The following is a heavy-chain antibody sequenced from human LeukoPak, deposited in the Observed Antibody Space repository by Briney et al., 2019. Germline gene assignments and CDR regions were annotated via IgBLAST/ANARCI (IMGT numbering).Heavy chain of an antibody. CDR1: GGSISSSGYY. J-gene: IGHJ4*02. Sequence: SETLSLTCTVSGGSISSSGYYWTWIRQPPGKGLEWIGYLYYGGTTYYNPSLKGRVTMSVDTSKNQFSLKLNSVTAADTAVYYCACRTWIQLWEEYWGQGTLATVSS. CDR3: ACRTWIQLWEEY. V-gene: IGHV4-39*01. D-gene: IGHD5-18*01. CDR2: LYYGGTT.